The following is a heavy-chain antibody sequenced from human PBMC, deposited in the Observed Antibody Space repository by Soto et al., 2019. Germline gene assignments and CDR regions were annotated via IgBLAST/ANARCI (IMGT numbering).Heavy chain of an antibody. CDR3: ARGRNLGGSYLDY. D-gene: IGHD1-26*01. CDR1: GESFSGYY. V-gene: IGHV4-34*01. Sequence: QVQLQQWGAGLLKPSETLSLTCAVYGESFSGYYWSWIRQPPGKGLEWIGEINHSGSTNYNPSLKSGVTISVDTSKNQFSLKLSSVTAADTAVYYCARGRNLGGSYLDYWGQGTLVTVSS. CDR2: INHSGST. J-gene: IGHJ4*02.